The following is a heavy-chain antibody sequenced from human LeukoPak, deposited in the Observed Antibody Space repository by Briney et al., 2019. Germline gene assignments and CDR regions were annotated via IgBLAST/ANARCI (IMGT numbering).Heavy chain of an antibody. CDR1: GGSISSNKYY. V-gene: IGHV4-39*01. D-gene: IGHD1-26*01. CDR2: IYYSGST. Sequence: SETLSLTCTVSGGSISSNKYYWGWIRQPPGKGLEWIGSIYYSGSTYYNPSLKSRVTISVDTSKNRFSLKLSSVTAADTAVFYCATPYSGGYHGLDIWGQGTMVTVSS. J-gene: IGHJ3*02. CDR3: ATPYSGGYHGLDI.